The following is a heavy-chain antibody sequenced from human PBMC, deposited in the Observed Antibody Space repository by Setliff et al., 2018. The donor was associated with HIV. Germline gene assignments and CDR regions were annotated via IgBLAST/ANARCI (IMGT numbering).Heavy chain of an antibody. Sequence: ASVKVSCKAPGYNSTSHDINWVRQAPGQGLEWMGWMNPKSGNTGYARKFQGRVTMTRKTSISTAYMELRSLRSDDTAVYYCARGYCSSTSCYGIYYFDNWGQGTPVTVSS. D-gene: IGHD2-2*01. CDR2: MNPKSGNT. J-gene: IGHJ4*02. V-gene: IGHV1-8*01. CDR3: ARGYCSSTSCYGIYYFDN. CDR1: GYNSTSHD.